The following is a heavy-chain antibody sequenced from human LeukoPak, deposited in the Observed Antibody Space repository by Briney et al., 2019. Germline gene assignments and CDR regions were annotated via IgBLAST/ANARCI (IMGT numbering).Heavy chain of an antibody. Sequence: SETLSLTCTVSGGSISSDHWNWIRQPPGKGLECIGYINYSGSTNYNPSLRSRVTISVDTSKNHFSLRLSSVTAADTAVYYCARDRGPDWWGSFDFWGQGTLVTVSS. CDR1: GGSISSDH. CDR3: ARDRGPDWWGSFDF. J-gene: IGHJ4*02. D-gene: IGHD3-16*01. V-gene: IGHV4-59*01. CDR2: INYSGST.